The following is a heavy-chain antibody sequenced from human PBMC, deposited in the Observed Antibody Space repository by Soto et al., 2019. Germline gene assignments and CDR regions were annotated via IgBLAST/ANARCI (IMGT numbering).Heavy chain of an antibody. Sequence: PSETLSLTCTVSGGSISSYYWSWIRQPPGKGLEWIGYIYYSGSTNYNPSLKSRVTISVDTSKNQFSLKLSSVTAADTAVYYCARFRSLAVAGDDAFDIWGQGTMDTVSS. CDR2: IYYSGST. CDR1: GGSISSYY. J-gene: IGHJ3*02. D-gene: IGHD6-19*01. V-gene: IGHV4-59*01. CDR3: ARFRSLAVAGDDAFDI.